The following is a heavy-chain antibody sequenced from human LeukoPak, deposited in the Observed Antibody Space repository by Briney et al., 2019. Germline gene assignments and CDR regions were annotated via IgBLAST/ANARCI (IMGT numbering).Heavy chain of an antibody. CDR3: ARDVVGAIAFDI. D-gene: IGHD1-26*01. CDR1: GGSISSYY. CDR2: IYYSGST. J-gene: IGHJ3*02. Sequence: SETLSLTCTVSGGSISSYYWSWIRQPPGKGLEWIGYIYYSGSTNYNPSLRSRVTISVDTSKNQFSLKLSSVTAADTAMYYCARDVVGAIAFDIWGQGTMVTVSS. V-gene: IGHV4-59*01.